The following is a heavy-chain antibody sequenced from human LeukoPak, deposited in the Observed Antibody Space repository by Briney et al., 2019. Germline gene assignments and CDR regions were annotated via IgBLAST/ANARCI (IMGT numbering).Heavy chain of an antibody. J-gene: IGHJ4*02. Sequence: PGGSLRLSCAAPGFTFSSYAMHWVRQAPGKGLEWVAVISYDGSNKYYADSVKGRFTISRDNSKNTLYLQMNSLRAEDTAVYYCARDTAMVTNYFDYWGQGTLVTVSS. CDR1: GFTFSSYA. CDR2: ISYDGSNK. V-gene: IGHV3-30-3*01. D-gene: IGHD5-18*01. CDR3: ARDTAMVTNYFDY.